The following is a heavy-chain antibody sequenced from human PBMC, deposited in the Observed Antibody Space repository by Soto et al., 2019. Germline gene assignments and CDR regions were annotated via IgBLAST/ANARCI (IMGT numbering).Heavy chain of an antibody. V-gene: IGHV3-30-3*01. D-gene: IGHD5-12*01. CDR2: ISYDGSNK. CDR3: ARDPDLGYSGYDPNWFDP. CDR1: GFTFSSYA. Sequence: GGSLRLSCAASGFTFSSYAMHWVRQAPGKGLEWVAVISYDGSNKYYADSVKGRFTISRDNSKNTLYLQMNSLRAEDTAVYYCARDPDLGYSGYDPNWFDPWGQGTLVTVSS. J-gene: IGHJ5*02.